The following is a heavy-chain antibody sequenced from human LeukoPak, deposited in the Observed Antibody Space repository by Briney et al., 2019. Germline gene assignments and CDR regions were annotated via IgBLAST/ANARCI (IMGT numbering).Heavy chain of an antibody. V-gene: IGHV3-64D*06. D-gene: IGHD5-12*01. CDR1: GFTFSNCP. CDR3: VKYSGFDYFFDY. CDR2: ISNNGGDT. Sequence: GESLSLSCSASGFTFSNCPRHWTRQPPGKGLEYISAISNNGGDTYYADSVKGRFSISRDNSKNTLYLQMSSLRTEDTAVYYCVKYSGFDYFFDYWGRGTLVSVSS. J-gene: IGHJ4*02.